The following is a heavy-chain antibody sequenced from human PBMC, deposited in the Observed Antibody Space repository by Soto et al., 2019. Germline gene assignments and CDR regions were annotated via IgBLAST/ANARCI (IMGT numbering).Heavy chain of an antibody. CDR1: GYTFTGYY. CDR2: INPNSGGT. J-gene: IGHJ4*02. Sequence: ASVKVSCKASGYTFTGYYMHWVRQAPGQGLEWMGWINPNSGGTNYAQKFQGRVTMTRDTSISTAYMELSRLRSDDTAVYYCARDLFFLGQLLPAEHYGDSIDYWGQGTLVTVSS. V-gene: IGHV1-2*02. D-gene: IGHD4-17*01. CDR3: ARDLFFLGQLLPAEHYGDSIDY.